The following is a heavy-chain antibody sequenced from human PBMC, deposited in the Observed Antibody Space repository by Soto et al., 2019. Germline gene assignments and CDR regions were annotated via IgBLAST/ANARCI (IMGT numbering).Heavy chain of an antibody. J-gene: IGHJ2*01. CDR3: ARGFRGAEVLWYFDL. CDR1: GGSTSGYY. CDR2: IYYRGNA. D-gene: IGHD3-10*01. Sequence: QVQLQESGPGLVKPSETLSLTCTVSGGSTSGYYWSWIRQAPGKGLEWIGYIYYRGNANYNPSLRSRVSISVDTAKDRCSLKLTSVTPADTAVYYCARGFRGAEVLWYFDLCGRGTLITVSS. V-gene: IGHV4-59*01.